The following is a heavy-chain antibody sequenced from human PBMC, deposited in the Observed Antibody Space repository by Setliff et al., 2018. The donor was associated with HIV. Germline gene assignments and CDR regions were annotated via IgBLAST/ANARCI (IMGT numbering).Heavy chain of an antibody. D-gene: IGHD1-1*01. CDR3: ARFQAWQLGRRGGYYYYMDV. CDR1: GGSVSSVNYY. Sequence: PSETLSLTCSVSGGSVSSVNYYWSWIRQPPGKGLEWIGYIHYTGSTTYNPSLKSRVTISVDTSKNQFSLTLNSVTAADTAVYYCARFQAWQLGRRGGYYYYMDVWGKGTTVTVSS. V-gene: IGHV4-61*01. CDR2: IHYTGST. J-gene: IGHJ6*03.